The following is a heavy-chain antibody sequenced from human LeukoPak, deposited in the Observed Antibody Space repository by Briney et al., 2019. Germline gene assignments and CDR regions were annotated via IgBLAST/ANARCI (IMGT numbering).Heavy chain of an antibody. V-gene: IGHV3-23*01. CDR2: TSGSGGST. CDR1: GFTFSSYA. D-gene: IGHD3-9*01. Sequence: GGSLRLSCAASGFTFSSYAMSWVRQAPGKGLEWVSATSGSGGSTYYADSVKGRFTISRDNSKNTLYLQMNSLRAEDTAVYYCAKGDFDWLLSYFDYWGQGTLVTVSS. CDR3: AKGDFDWLLSYFDY. J-gene: IGHJ4*02.